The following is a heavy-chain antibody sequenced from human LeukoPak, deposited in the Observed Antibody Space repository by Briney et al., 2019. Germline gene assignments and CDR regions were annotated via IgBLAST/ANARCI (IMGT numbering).Heavy chain of an antibody. CDR2: ISSSGSTI. CDR3: ASGSNYDFWSGYPPGYGMDV. V-gene: IGHV3-48*03. CDR1: GFTFSSYE. J-gene: IGHJ6*02. Sequence: GGSLRLSCAASGFTFSSYEMNWVRQAPGKGLEWVSYISSSGSTIYYADSVKGRFTISRDNAKNSLYLQMNSLRAEDTAAYHCASGSNYDFWSGYPPGYGMDVWGQGTTVTVSS. D-gene: IGHD3-3*01.